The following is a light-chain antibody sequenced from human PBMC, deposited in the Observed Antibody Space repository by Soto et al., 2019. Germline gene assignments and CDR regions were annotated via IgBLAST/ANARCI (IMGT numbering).Light chain of an antibody. CDR3: QHEWT. CDR1: QSISSW. J-gene: IGKJ1*01. Sequence: DIQMTQSPSTLSASVGDRVTITCRASQSISSWLAWYQQKPGKAPKLLIYDASSLESGVPSRFSGSGSGTEFTLTISSLQPDDFATYYCQHEWTFGQGTK. CDR2: DAS. V-gene: IGKV1-5*01.